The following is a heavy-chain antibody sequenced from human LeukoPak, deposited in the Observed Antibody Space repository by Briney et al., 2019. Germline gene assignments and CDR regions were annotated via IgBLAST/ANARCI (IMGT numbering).Heavy chain of an antibody. CDR3: ARTYDFWSGSDSYYFDY. D-gene: IGHD3-3*01. CDR1: GGSISSGGYY. J-gene: IGHJ4*02. V-gene: IGHV4-31*03. Sequence: SQTLSLTCTVSGGSISSGGYYWSWIRQHPGKGLEWIGYIYYSGSTYYNPSLKSRVTISVDTSKNQFSPKLSSVTAADTAVYYCARTYDFWSGSDSYYFDYWGQGTLVTVSS. CDR2: IYYSGST.